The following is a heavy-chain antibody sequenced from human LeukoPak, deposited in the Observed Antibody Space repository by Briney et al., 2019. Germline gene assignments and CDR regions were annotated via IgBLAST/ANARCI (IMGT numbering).Heavy chain of an antibody. J-gene: IGHJ4*02. D-gene: IGHD6-19*01. V-gene: IGHV3-9*03. CDR1: GFTFDDYA. CDR2: ISWNSGSI. CDR3: AKEGSGWYYFDY. Sequence: GRSLRLSCAASGFTFDDYAMHWVRQAPGKGLEWVSGISWNSGSIGYADSVKGRFTISRDNAKNSLHLQMNSLRAEDMALYYCAKEGSGWYYFDYWGQGTLVTVSS.